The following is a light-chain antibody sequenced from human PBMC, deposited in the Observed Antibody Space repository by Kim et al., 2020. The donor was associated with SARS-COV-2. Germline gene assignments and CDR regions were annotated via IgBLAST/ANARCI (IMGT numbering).Light chain of an antibody. Sequence: SYELTQPPSVSVSPGQTASITCSGDKLGDKYACWYQKKPGESPVLVIYQDSKRPSGIPERFSGYNSGKTATMTISGTQAMDEGDYYCQEWDSSTVVIGGGTQLT. CDR2: QDS. J-gene: IGLJ2*01. V-gene: IGLV3-1*01. CDR1: KLGDKY. CDR3: QEWDSSTVV.